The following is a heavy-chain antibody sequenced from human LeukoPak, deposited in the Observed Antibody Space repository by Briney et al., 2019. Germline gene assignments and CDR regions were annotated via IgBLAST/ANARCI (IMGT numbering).Heavy chain of an antibody. V-gene: IGHV4-39*07. CDR3: ASITVENWFDP. Sequence: SSETLSLTCTVSGGSISSSSYYWGWIRQPPGKGLEWIGEINHSGSTNYNPSLKSRVTISVDTSKNQFSLKLSSVTAADTAVYYCASITVENWFDPWGQGTLVTVSS. D-gene: IGHD4-11*01. CDR1: GGSISSSSYY. J-gene: IGHJ5*02. CDR2: INHSGST.